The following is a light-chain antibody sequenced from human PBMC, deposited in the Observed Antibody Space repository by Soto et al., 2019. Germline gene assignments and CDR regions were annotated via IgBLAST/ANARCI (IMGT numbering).Light chain of an antibody. J-gene: IGLJ2*01. CDR3: QSYDSSLSAL. Sequence: QYVLTQPPSVSGAPGQRVTISCTGSSSNIGAGYDVHWYQQLPGTAPKLLIYGNSHRPSGVPDRFSGSKSGTSASLAITGLQAEDEADYYCQSYDSSLSALFGGGTKVTVL. CDR2: GNS. CDR1: SSNIGAGYD. V-gene: IGLV1-40*01.